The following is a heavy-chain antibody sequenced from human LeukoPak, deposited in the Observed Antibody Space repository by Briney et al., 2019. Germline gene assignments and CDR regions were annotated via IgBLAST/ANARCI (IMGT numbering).Heavy chain of an antibody. J-gene: IGHJ4*02. Sequence: GASVKVSCKASGYTFTSYDINWVRQATGQGLEWMGWMNPNSGNTGYAQKFQGRVTMTRNTSISTAYMELGSLRSEDTAVYYCARELPYYYDSSGYCYDYWGQGTLVTVSS. CDR2: MNPNSGNT. D-gene: IGHD3-22*01. CDR1: GYTFTSYD. V-gene: IGHV1-8*01. CDR3: ARELPYYYDSSGYCYDY.